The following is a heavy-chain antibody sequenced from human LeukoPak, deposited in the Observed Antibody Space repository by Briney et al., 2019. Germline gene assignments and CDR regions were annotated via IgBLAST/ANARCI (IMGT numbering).Heavy chain of an antibody. CDR3: ARNTDGITMVRGVTFDY. V-gene: IGHV5-51*01. D-gene: IGHD3-10*01. J-gene: IGHJ4*02. Sequence: GESLKISCKGSRYSFTSYWIGWVRQMPGKCLEWMGIIYPGDSDTRYSPSFQGQVTISADKSISTAYLQWSSLKDSDTAMYYCARNTDGITMVRGVTFDYWGQGTLVTVSS. CDR1: RYSFTSYW. CDR2: IYPGDSDT.